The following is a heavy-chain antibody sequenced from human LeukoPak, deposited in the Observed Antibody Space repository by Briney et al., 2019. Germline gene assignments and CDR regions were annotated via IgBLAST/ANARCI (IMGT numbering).Heavy chain of an antibody. V-gene: IGHV3-23*01. J-gene: IGHJ4*02. D-gene: IGHD3-16*02. Sequence: GGSLRLSCAASGFTFSSYAMSWVRQAPGKGLEWVSAISGSGGSTYYADSVKGRFTISRDNSKNTLYLQMNSLRAEDTAVYYCAKASRRLGELSPEVHNFDYWGQGTLVTVSS. CDR1: GFTFSSYA. CDR2: ISGSGGST. CDR3: AKASRRLGELSPEVHNFDY.